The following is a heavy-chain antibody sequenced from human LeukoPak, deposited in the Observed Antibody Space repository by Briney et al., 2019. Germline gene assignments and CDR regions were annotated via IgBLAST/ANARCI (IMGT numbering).Heavy chain of an antibody. D-gene: IGHD6-19*01. J-gene: IGHJ4*02. CDR2: INPSGGST. CDR1: GYTFTSYY. CDR3: AGGPKTGYSSGYLDY. Sequence: ASVKVSCKASGYTFTSYYMHWVRQAPGQGLEWTGIINPSGGSTSYAQKFQGRVTMTRDTSTSTVYMGLSSLRSEDTAVYYCAGGPKTGYSSGYLDYWGQGTLVTVSS. V-gene: IGHV1-46*01.